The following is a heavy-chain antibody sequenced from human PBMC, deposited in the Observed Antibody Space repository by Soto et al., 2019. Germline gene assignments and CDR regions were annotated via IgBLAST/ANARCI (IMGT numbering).Heavy chain of an antibody. D-gene: IGHD2-2*01. CDR2: IWYDGSNK. V-gene: IGHV3-33*01. Sequence: GGSLRLSCAASGFTFSSYGMHWVRQAPGKGLEWVAVIWYDGSNKYYADSVKGRFTISRDNSKNTLYLQMNSLRAEDTAVYYCARGLRRYCSSTSCYYGMDVWGQGTTVTVSS. J-gene: IGHJ6*02. CDR1: GFTFSSYG. CDR3: ARGLRRYCSSTSCYYGMDV.